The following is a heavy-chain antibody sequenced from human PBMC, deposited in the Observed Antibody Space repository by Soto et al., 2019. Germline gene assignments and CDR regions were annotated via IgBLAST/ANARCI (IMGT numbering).Heavy chain of an antibody. CDR3: AADPDTAMVRRGDY. V-gene: IGHV1-58*01. CDR2: IVVGSGNT. Sequence: SVKVSCKASGFTFTSSAVQWVRQARGQRLEWIGWIVVGSGNTNYAQKFQERVTITRDMSTSTAYMELSSLRSEDTAVYYCAADPDTAMVRRGDYWGQGTLVTVSS. CDR1: GFTFTSSA. D-gene: IGHD5-18*01. J-gene: IGHJ4*02.